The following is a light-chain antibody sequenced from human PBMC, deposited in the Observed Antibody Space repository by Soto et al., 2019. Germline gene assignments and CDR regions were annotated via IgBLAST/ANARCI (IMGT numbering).Light chain of an antibody. J-gene: IGKJ1*01. Sequence: DIQMTQSPSTLSASVGDRVAITCRASQNIGDLLAWYQLKPGEAPKLLIYKASYLETGVPSRFSGSGSGTEFTFTISSLQPGDLATYYCQHYSAFSVTFGQGTKVDSK. CDR3: QHYSAFSVT. CDR1: QNIGDL. CDR2: KAS. V-gene: IGKV1-5*03.